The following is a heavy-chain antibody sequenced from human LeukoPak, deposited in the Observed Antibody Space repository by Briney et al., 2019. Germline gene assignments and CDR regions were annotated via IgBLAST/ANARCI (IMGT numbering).Heavy chain of an antibody. J-gene: IGHJ4*02. CDR1: GFTFSSYS. D-gene: IGHD3-22*01. CDR2: ISSSSSTI. Sequence: GGSLRLSCAASGFTFSSYSMNWVRQAPGKGLEWVSYISSSSSTIYYADSVKGRFTISRDNAKNSPYLQMNSLRAEDTAVYYCAGGDSSGYYWGQGTLVTVSS. V-gene: IGHV3-48*01. CDR3: AGGDSSGYY.